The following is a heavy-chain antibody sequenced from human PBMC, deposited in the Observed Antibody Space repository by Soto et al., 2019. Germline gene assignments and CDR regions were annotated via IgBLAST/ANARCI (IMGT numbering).Heavy chain of an antibody. J-gene: IGHJ4*02. V-gene: IGHV3-30*18. CDR1: GFTFSSYG. D-gene: IGHD6-13*01. Sequence: GGSLRLSCAASGFTFSSYGMHWVRQAPGKGLEWVAGISHDGSNKYYADSVKGRFTISRDNSKIPLYFQMNSLRAEDTALYYCAKSDDSSSWYYFDYWGQGTLVTVSS. CDR2: ISHDGSNK. CDR3: AKSDDSSSWYYFDY.